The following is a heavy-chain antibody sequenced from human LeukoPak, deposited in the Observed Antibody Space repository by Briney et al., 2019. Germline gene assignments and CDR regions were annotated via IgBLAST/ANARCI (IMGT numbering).Heavy chain of an antibody. CDR3: AKLGFDSSGSHSLVDY. Sequence: GGSLRLSCAASGFTLSSYGMHWVSQPPGKGREWVGFVSYAGSKKFYADFVKGRFSISRDNSKNTLYVQMNSLGAEDTGLYYCAKLGFDSSGSHSLVDYWGQGTPVTVSS. D-gene: IGHD3-22*01. V-gene: IGHV3-30*18. J-gene: IGHJ4*02. CDR1: GFTLSSYG. CDR2: VSYAGSKK.